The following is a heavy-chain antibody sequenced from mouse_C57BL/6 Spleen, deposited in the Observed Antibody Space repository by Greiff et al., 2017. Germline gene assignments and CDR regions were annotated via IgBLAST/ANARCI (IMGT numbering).Heavy chain of an antibody. V-gene: IGHV6-6*01. CDR3: TRRGYYGSSYYFDY. Sequence: DVKLVESGGGLVQPGGSMKLSCAASGFTFSDAWMDWVRQSPEKGLEWVAEIRNKANNHATYYAESVKGRFTISRDDSKSSVYLQMNSLRAEDTGIYYCTRRGYYGSSYYFDYWGQGTTLTVSS. D-gene: IGHD1-1*01. CDR2: IRNKANNHAT. J-gene: IGHJ2*01. CDR1: GFTFSDAW.